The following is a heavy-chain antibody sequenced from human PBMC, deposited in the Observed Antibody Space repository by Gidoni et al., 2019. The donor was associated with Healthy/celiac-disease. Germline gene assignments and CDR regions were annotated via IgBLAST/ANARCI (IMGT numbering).Heavy chain of an antibody. Sequence: GGYYWSWISQHPGKGLEWIGYIYYSGSTYYNPSLKSRVTISVDTSKNEFSLKLSSVTAADTAVYYCARGYYYGSGTPGETDYWGQGTLVTVSS. CDR1: GGYY. D-gene: IGHD3-10*01. CDR3: ARGYYYGSGTPGETDY. J-gene: IGHJ4*02. CDR2: IYYSGST. V-gene: IGHV4-31*02.